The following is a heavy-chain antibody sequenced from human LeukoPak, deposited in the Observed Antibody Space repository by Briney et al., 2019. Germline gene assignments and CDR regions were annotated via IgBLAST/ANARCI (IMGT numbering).Heavy chain of an antibody. V-gene: IGHV5-51*01. CDR1: GYGFASYW. Sequence: GESLKISCKGFGYGFASYWIGWVRQMPGKGLEYMGIIYPGDSDTRYSPSFQGQVTISADKSISTAYLQWSSLKASDTAMYYCARCPRAAGNDAFDIWGQGTMVTVSS. CDR2: IYPGDSDT. J-gene: IGHJ3*02. D-gene: IGHD6-13*01. CDR3: ARCPRAAGNDAFDI.